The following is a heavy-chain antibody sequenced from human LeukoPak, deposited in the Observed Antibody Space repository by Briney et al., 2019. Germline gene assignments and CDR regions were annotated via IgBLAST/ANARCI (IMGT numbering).Heavy chain of an antibody. Sequence: PSETLSLTCTVSGGSISSSSYYWGWIRQPPGKGLEWIGEINHSGSTNYNPSLKSRVTISVDTSKNQFSLKLSSVTAADTAVYYCASQQPHLEGYSSSCGPHDYWGQGTLVTVSS. D-gene: IGHD6-13*01. CDR3: ASQQPHLEGYSSSCGPHDY. CDR1: GGSISSSSYY. J-gene: IGHJ4*02. V-gene: IGHV4-39*07. CDR2: INHSGST.